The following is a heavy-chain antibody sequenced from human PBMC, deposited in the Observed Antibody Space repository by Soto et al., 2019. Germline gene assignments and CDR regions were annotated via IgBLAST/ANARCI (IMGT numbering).Heavy chain of an antibody. D-gene: IGHD1-7*01. Sequence: QVQLGQSVAEVKKPGSSVKVSCKASGGTFSSYAISWVRQAPGQGLEWMGGIIPSFVTANYAQKFQGRVTITADKSTSTAYMELSSLSSEDTAVYYCASYDWNYGGWCEPWGEGTLVTVAS. CDR1: GGTFSSYA. CDR3: ASYDWNYGGWCEP. CDR2: IIPSFVTA. V-gene: IGHV1-69*06. J-gene: IGHJ5*02.